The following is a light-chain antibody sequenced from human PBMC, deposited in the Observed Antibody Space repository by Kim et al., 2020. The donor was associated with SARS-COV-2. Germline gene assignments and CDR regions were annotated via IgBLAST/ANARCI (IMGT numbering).Light chain of an antibody. CDR1: QDISNY. V-gene: IGKV1-33*01. CDR2: DAS. Sequence: DIQMTQSPSSLSASVGDRVTITCQASQDISNYLNWYQQKPGKAPKLLIYDASNLETGVPSRFSGSGSGTDFTFTISSLQPEDIATYYCQQYDNLPRYAFGQGTKLELK. J-gene: IGKJ2*01. CDR3: QQYDNLPRYA.